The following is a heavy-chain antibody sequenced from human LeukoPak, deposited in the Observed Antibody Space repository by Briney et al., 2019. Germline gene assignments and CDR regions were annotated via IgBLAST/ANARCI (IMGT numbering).Heavy chain of an antibody. Sequence: ASVKVSFKASGGTFSSYAISWVRPAPGQGLEWMGGIIPIFCTANYAQTFQGGVTITPDESTSTAYMELSSLRSEDTAVYYCARGEYGDLFPAIYYYYYMDVWGKGTTVTVSS. J-gene: IGHJ6*03. CDR3: ARGEYGDLFPAIYYYYYMDV. CDR1: GGTFSSYA. D-gene: IGHD4-17*01. CDR2: IIPIFCTA. V-gene: IGHV1-69*13.